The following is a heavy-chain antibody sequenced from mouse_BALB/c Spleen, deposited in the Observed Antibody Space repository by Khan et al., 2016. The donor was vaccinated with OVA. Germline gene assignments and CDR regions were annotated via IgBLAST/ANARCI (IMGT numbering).Heavy chain of an antibody. J-gene: IGHJ3*01. V-gene: IGHV1-77*01. CDR2: ISPGSGDT. CDR1: GYTFTDYY. Sequence: VQLKQSGAELARPGASVKLSCKASGYTFTDYYINWVKQRTGQGLEWIGEISPGSGDTYYNEKFKGKATLTADKSSTTAYMLLSSLTSEASAVYFCARRNYFGYPFAYWGQGTLVTVSA. D-gene: IGHD1-2*01. CDR3: ARRNYFGYPFAY.